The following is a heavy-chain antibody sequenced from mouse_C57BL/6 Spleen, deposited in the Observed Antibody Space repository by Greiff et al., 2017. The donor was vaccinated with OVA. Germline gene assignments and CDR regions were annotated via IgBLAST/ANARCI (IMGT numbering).Heavy chain of an antibody. D-gene: IGHD1-1*01. Sequence: EVQLQESGPGLVKPSQSLSLTCSVTGYSITSGYYWNWIRQFPGNKLEWMGYISYDGSNNYNPSLKNRISITRDTSKNQFFLKLNSVTTEDTATYYCARYYGSPYFDYWGQGTTLTVSS. J-gene: IGHJ2*01. CDR1: GYSITSGYY. CDR3: ARYYGSPYFDY. CDR2: ISYDGSN. V-gene: IGHV3-6*01.